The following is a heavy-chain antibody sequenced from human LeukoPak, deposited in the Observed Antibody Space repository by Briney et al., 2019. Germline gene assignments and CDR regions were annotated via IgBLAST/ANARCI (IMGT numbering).Heavy chain of an antibody. CDR2: INPNSGST. Sequence: ASVKVSCQASGYTFTDNYIFWVRQAPGQGLEWVGRINPNSGSTDYPQKFEGRITMTRDTSVSAVYLELRRLTSDDTAVYYCARGATYYASESFYPWGQGTLVTVSS. CDR3: ARGATYYASESFYP. V-gene: IGHV1-2*02. D-gene: IGHD3-10*01. J-gene: IGHJ5*02. CDR1: GYTFTDNY.